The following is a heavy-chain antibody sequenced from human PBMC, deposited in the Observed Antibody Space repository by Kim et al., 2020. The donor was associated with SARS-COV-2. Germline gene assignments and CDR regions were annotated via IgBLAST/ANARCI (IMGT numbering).Heavy chain of an antibody. CDR1: GFTFSNSG. J-gene: IGHJ4*02. V-gene: IGHV3-23*01. D-gene: IGHD6-25*01. CDR3: AKERVGSGWGSYHEY. CDR2: IGVGGST. Sequence: GGSLRLSCTASGFTFSNSGMHWVRQAPGKGKEWVSAIGVGGSTLYPASLRGRFIISRDNSDNTLYLQMNSLRAEDTAIYYCAKERVGSGWGSYHEYWGQGTLVTVSS.